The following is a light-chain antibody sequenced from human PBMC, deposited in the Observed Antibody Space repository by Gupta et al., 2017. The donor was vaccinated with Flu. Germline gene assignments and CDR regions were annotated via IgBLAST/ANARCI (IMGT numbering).Light chain of an antibody. V-gene: IGKV1-39*01. CDR2: AAS. CDR3: HQRYRAAQT. Sequence: DIQMTQSPSSLSASVGDRVTITCRASQSIRAYLNWYQQKPGRAPTLLIYAASNFHSGVPSRFSGSGSGTDFSLSIISLQPEAFATYYCHQRYRAAQTFGRGTKLEI. CDR1: QSIRAY. J-gene: IGKJ2*01.